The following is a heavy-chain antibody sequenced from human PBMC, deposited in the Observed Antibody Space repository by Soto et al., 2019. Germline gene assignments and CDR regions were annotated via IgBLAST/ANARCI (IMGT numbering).Heavy chain of an antibody. CDR2: ISSSGSTI. J-gene: IGHJ3*02. CDR1: GFTFSSYE. Sequence: GESLKISCAASGFTFSSYEMNWVRQAPGKGLEWVSYISSSGSTIYYADSVKGRFTISRDNAKNSLYLQMNSLRAEDTAVYYCARDHGAYSSDAFDIWGQGTMVTVSS. D-gene: IGHD6-13*01. V-gene: IGHV3-48*03. CDR3: ARDHGAYSSDAFDI.